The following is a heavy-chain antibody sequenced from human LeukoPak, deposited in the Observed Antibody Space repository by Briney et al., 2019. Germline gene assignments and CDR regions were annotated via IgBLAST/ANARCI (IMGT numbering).Heavy chain of an antibody. J-gene: IGHJ5*02. Sequence: SETLSRTCAVYGGSFSGYYWSWIRQPPGKGLEWIGEINHSGSTNYNPSLKSRVTISVDTSKNQFSLKLSSVTAADTAVYYCATGIAAAARGWFDPWGQGTLVTVSS. V-gene: IGHV4-34*01. CDR1: GGSFSGYY. CDR2: INHSGST. D-gene: IGHD6-13*01. CDR3: ATGIAAAARGWFDP.